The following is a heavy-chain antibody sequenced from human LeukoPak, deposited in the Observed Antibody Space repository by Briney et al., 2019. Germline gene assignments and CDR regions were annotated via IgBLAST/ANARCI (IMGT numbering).Heavy chain of an antibody. D-gene: IGHD3-10*01. J-gene: IGHJ4*02. Sequence: GGSLRLSCSASGFTFSTYAMHWVRQAPGKRLEHFSSINTNGDDTYYADSVKGRFTISRDNSKRTLYLQMSSLRAEDTAVYYCVKDLRGGGYYTSFDYWGQGTLVTVSS. CDR1: GFTFSTYA. CDR3: VKDLRGGGYYTSFDY. V-gene: IGHV3-64D*09. CDR2: INTNGDDT.